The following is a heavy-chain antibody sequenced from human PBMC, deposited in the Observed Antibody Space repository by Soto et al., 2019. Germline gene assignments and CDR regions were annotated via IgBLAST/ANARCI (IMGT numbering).Heavy chain of an antibody. CDR2: INHSGST. CDR1: GGSFSGYY. J-gene: IGHJ4*02. D-gene: IGHD3-10*01. V-gene: IGHV4-34*01. Sequence: SETLSLTCAVYGGSFSGYYWSWIRQPPGKGLEWIGEINHSGSTNYNPSLKSRVTISVDTSKNQFSLKLSSVTAADTAVYYCARHFRVRGVIITESFFDYWGQGTLVTVSS. CDR3: ARHFRVRGVIITESFFDY.